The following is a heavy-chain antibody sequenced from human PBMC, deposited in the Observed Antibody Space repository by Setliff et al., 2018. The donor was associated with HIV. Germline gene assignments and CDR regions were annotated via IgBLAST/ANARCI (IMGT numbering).Heavy chain of an antibody. J-gene: IGHJ4*02. D-gene: IGHD3-16*01. Sequence: SVKVSCKASGGTFSRYTISWVRQAPGQGLEWMGGIIPIFGTTNCAQRFQGRVTMTRDTSISTVYMEVSRLRSDDTAVYHCARSDYVWESYPDKLDYWGQGTLVTVSS. CDR2: IIPIFGTT. V-gene: IGHV1-69*05. CDR1: GGTFSRYT. CDR3: ARSDYVWESYPDKLDY.